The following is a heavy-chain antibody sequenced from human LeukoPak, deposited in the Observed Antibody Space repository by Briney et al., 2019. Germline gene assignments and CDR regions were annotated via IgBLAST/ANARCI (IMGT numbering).Heavy chain of an antibody. J-gene: IGHJ4*02. CDR1: GGSISSYY. CDR2: IYHSGST. CDR3: ARGGGRGYSGYDWNY. D-gene: IGHD5-12*01. V-gene: IGHV4-59*12. Sequence: PSETLSLTCTVSGGSISSYYWSWIRQPPGKGLEWVGYIYHSGSTYYNPSLKSRVTISVDRSKNQFSLKLSSVTAADTAVYYCARGGGRGYSGYDWNYWGQGTLVTVSS.